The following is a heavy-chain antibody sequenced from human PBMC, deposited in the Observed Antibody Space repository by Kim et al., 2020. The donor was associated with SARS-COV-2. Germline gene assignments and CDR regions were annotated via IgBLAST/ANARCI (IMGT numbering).Heavy chain of an antibody. V-gene: IGHV4-39*02. J-gene: IGHJ5*02. CDR3: ARDQGGVVVLRRGFDP. D-gene: IGHD2-2*01. CDR1: GGSIRSSSYY. Sequence: SETLSLTCTVSGGSIRSSSYYWGWIRQPPGKGLEWIVSIYYSGSTYYNPALKSRVTISVDTSKNQFSLELSSVTAADTAVYYCARDQGGVVVLRRGFDPWGQGTLVTVSS. CDR2: IYYSGST.